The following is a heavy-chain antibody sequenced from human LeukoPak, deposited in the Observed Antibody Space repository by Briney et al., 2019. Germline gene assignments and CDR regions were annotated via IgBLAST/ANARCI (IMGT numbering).Heavy chain of an antibody. CDR2: ITWNSDNI. J-gene: IGHJ6*03. Sequence: GGSLRLSCAASGFTFDDYAVHWVRQAPGKGLEWVSGITWNSDNIVYADSVKGRFTISRDNAKNSLYLQMNSLRAEDMALYYCAKGGGGRLIYYYYMDVWGKGTTVTVSS. D-gene: IGHD3-16*01. CDR3: AKGGGGRLIYYYYMDV. CDR1: GFTFDDYA. V-gene: IGHV3-9*03.